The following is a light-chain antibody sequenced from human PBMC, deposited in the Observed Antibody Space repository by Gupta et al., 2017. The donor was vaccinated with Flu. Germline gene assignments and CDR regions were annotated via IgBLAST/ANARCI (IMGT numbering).Light chain of an antibody. Sequence: QSALTQPASVSGSPGQSIIISCTGTSSDVGGYNYVSWYQQHPGKAPKLMIYEVSNRPSGVSNRVSGSKSGKKASLTISGLQAEDEADEDCSSSTSSRTEVFGTGTKVTVL. CDR2: EVS. V-gene: IGLV2-14*01. CDR1: SSDVGGYNY. CDR3: SSSTSSRTEV. J-gene: IGLJ1*01.